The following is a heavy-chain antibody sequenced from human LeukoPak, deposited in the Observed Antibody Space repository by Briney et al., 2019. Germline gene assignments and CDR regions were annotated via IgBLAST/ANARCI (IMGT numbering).Heavy chain of an antibody. V-gene: IGHV4-34*01. CDR1: GGSFNDYF. Sequence: PSETLSLTCAVYGGSFNDYFWSWIRQPPGKGLEWIGEINHSGSTNYNSSLKSRVTVSVDTSKNQFSLKLNSVTAADTAVYYCARFLPPLRARAFISMNRGATTGPYNWFDPWGQGTLVSVSS. CDR3: ARFLPPLRARAFISMNRGATTGPYNWFDP. J-gene: IGHJ5*02. CDR2: INHSGST. D-gene: IGHD3-10*01.